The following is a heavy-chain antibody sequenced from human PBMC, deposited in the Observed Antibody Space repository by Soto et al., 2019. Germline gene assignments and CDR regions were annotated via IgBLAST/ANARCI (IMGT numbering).Heavy chain of an antibody. J-gene: IGHJ6*02. D-gene: IGHD2-2*01. CDR1: GYTFTSYY. CDR3: ARERYQVISDGMDV. Sequence: ASVKVSCKASGYTFTSYYIHWVREAPGQGLEWMGWINPQTGGTSYAQKFQGRVTLSRDTSINTAYLELSRLTFDDAAVYFCARERYQVISDGMDVWGQGTTVTVSS. V-gene: IGHV1-2*02. CDR2: INPQTGGT.